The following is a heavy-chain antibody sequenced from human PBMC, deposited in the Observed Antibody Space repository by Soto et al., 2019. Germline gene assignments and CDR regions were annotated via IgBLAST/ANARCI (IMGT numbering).Heavy chain of an antibody. CDR3: TTDLTIFAGSTNY. J-gene: IGHJ4*02. V-gene: IGHV3-15*01. CDR2: IKSKTDGGTT. Sequence: EVQLVESGGGLVKPGGSLRLSCAASGFTFSNAWMSWVRQAPGKGLEWVGRIKSKTDGGTTDYAAPVKGRFTILRDDSKNTLYLQMNSLKTEDTAVYYCTTDLTIFAGSTNYWGQGTLVTVSS. CDR1: GFTFSNAW. D-gene: IGHD3-3*01.